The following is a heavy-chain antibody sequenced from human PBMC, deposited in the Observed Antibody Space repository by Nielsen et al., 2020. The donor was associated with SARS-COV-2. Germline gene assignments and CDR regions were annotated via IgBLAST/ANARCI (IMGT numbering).Heavy chain of an antibody. Sequence: SETLSLTCTVSGGSVSSGSYYWSWIRQSPGKGLEWIGEINHSGSTDYNPSLKSRVTISVDTSNNQFSLKLTSVTAADTAVYYCAREYASGWYMDYWGQGTLVTVSS. CDR1: GGSVSSGSYY. D-gene: IGHD6-13*01. V-gene: IGHV4-39*07. CDR2: INHSGST. CDR3: AREYASGWYMDY. J-gene: IGHJ4*02.